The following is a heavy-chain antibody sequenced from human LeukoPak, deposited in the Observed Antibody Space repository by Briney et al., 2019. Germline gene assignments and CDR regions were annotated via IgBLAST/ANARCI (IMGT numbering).Heavy chain of an antibody. V-gene: IGHV4-4*09. J-gene: IGHJ3*02. CDR2: IYTSGST. D-gene: IGHD3-22*01. CDR1: GGSISSYS. CDR3: ARRRRDSRKGDAFDI. Sequence: PSETLSLACTVSGGSISSYSWSWIRQPPGKGLEWIGYIYTSGSTNYNPSLKSRVTISVNTSNNQFSLKLSSVTAADTAMYYCARRRRDSRKGDAFDIWGQGTMVTVSS.